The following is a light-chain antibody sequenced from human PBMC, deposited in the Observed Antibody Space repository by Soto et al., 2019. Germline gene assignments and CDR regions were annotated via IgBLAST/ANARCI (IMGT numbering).Light chain of an antibody. CDR2: STS. Sequence: DIVLTQSPDSLAVSLGERATINCKSSQTILNRSNNKNYLGWYQKKPGQPPKLLIYSTSSRASGVPDRFSGSGSGTDFTLTIGSLQAEDVAVYYCQQYYSIPYTFGQGTKLEIK. J-gene: IGKJ2*01. V-gene: IGKV4-1*01. CDR1: QTILNRSNNKNY. CDR3: QQYYSIPYT.